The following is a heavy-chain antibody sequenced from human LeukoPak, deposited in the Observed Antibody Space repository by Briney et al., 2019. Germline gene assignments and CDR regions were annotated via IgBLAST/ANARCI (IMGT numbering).Heavy chain of an antibody. CDR2: ISGSGGST. CDR1: GFTFSSYA. D-gene: IGHD1-26*01. Sequence: GGSLRLSCAASGFTFSSYAMSWVRQAPGKGLEWVSAISGSGGSTYYADSVKDRFTISRDNSKNTLYVQMNSLRAEDTAVYYCAKDPLPYSGSYYPFDYWGQGTLVTVSS. J-gene: IGHJ4*02. CDR3: AKDPLPYSGSYYPFDY. V-gene: IGHV3-23*01.